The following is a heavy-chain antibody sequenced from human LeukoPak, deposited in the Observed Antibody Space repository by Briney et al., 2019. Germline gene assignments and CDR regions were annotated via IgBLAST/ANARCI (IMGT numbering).Heavy chain of an antibody. J-gene: IGHJ5*02. V-gene: IGHV1-69*05. D-gene: IGHD3-3*01. Sequence: SVKVSCKASGGTFTSDAISWVRQAPGQGLEWMGGIIPIFGTANYAQKFQGRVTITTDESTSTAYMELSSLRSEDTAVYYCARDPTQGYYDFWSGYYKGWFDPWGQGTLVTVSS. CDR2: IIPIFGTA. CDR1: GGTFTSDA. CDR3: ARDPTQGYYDFWSGYYKGWFDP.